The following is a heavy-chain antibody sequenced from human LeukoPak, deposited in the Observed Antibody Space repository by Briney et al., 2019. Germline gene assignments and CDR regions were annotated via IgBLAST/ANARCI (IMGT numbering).Heavy chain of an antibody. CDR3: ARGHGSWFFDY. J-gene: IGHJ4*02. V-gene: IGHV1-46*01. D-gene: IGHD6-13*01. CDR2: INPGGGST. Sequence: ASVKVSCKASGYTFISYYMHWVRQAPGQGLEWMGIINPGGGSTSYAQKFQDRVTMTRDTSTNTVNMELSSLRSEDTAVYYCARGHGSWFFDYWGQGTLVTVSS. CDR1: GYTFISYY.